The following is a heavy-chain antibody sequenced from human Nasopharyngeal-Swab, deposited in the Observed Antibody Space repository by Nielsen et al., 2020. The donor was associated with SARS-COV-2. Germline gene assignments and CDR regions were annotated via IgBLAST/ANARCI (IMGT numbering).Heavy chain of an antibody. CDR2: ITGSGGTT. CDR1: GVIFSKYW. J-gene: IGHJ6*02. V-gene: IGHV3-23*01. CDR3: ARRVGYCSGGSCPSGYYGMDV. Sequence: GESLKISCVASGVIFSKYWMHWVRQAPGKGLERVSAITGSGGTTSYADSVKGRFTISRDNSKNTLYLQMNSLRAEDTAVYYCARRVGYCSGGSCPSGYYGMDVWGQGTTVTVSS. D-gene: IGHD2-15*01.